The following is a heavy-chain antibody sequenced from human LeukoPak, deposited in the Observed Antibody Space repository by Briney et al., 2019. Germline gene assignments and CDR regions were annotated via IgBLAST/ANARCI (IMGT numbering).Heavy chain of an antibody. Sequence: SETLSLTCIVSGGSISPYYWSWIRQPPGKGLEWIGYVDYRGTTNYSPSLKSRVTISVDTSKNQFSLRLSSATAAGTAVYYCARSPDSSDYYYYFDYWGQGTLVTVSS. CDR1: GGSISPYY. D-gene: IGHD3-22*01. CDR2: VDYRGTT. V-gene: IGHV4-59*08. CDR3: ARSPDSSDYYYYFDY. J-gene: IGHJ4*02.